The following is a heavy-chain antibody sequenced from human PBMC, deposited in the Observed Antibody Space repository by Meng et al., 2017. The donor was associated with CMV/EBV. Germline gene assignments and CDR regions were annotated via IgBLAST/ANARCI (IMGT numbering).Heavy chain of an antibody. J-gene: IGHJ5*02. V-gene: IGHV2-26*01. CDR3: ARIGRYYDFWSGYQDWFDP. Sequence: SGPTLVKPTETLTLTCTVSGFSLSNARMGVSWIRQPPGKALEWLAHIFSNDEESYSTSLKSRLTISKDTSKSQVVLTMTNMDPVDTATYYCARIGRYYDFWSGYQDWFDPWGQGTLVTVSS. CDR2: IFSNDEE. CDR1: GFSLSNARMG. D-gene: IGHD3-3*01.